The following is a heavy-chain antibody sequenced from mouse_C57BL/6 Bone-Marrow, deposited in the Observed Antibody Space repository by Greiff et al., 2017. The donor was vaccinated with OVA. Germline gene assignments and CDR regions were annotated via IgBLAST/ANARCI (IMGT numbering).Heavy chain of an antibody. V-gene: IGHV1-64*01. D-gene: IGHD2-2*01. CDR3: ARWLPPLWYFDV. CDR2: IHPNSGST. J-gene: IGHJ1*03. Sequence: QVQLKQPGAELVKPGASVKLSCKASGYTFTSYWMHWVKQRPGQGLEWIGMIHPNSGSTNYNEKFKSKATLTVDKSSSTAYMQLSSLTSEDSAVYYWARWLPPLWYFDVWGTGTTVTVSS. CDR1: GYTFTSYW.